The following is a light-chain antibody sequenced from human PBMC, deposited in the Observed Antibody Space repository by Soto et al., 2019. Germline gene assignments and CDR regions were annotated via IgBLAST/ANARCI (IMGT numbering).Light chain of an antibody. CDR3: QHYNTYPIT. CDR2: VAS. J-gene: IGKJ5*01. CDR1: QAISNY. V-gene: IGKV1-16*02. Sequence: DIPMTQSPSSLSASVGDRVTITCRASQAISNYVAWFQQKPGKAPKSLIYVASSLRSGVPSKFSGSGSGTDFTLTISNLQPEDFATYYCQHYNTYPITFGQGTRLEI.